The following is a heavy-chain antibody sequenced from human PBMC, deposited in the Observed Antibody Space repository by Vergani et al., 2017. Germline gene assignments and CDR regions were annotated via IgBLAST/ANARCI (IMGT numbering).Heavy chain of an antibody. CDR2: FYSTGST. CDR3: AKMGGYDEGDAFRIGYFDS. CDR1: GDSISSGVYY. D-gene: IGHD3-22*01. J-gene: IGHJ4*02. Sequence: QVQLQESGPGLVKPSQTLSPTCSVPGDSISSGVYYWNSIRQHPGKGLEWIGYFYSTGSTHHNPSLRRRINMSVDTSKNQFSLKLNSVTAADTAMYYCAKMGGYDEGDAFRIGYFDSWGPGILVTGSS. V-gene: IGHV4-31*03.